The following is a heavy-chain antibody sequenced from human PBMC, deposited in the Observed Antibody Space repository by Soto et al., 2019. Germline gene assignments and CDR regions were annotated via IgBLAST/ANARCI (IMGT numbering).Heavy chain of an antibody. Sequence: EVQLLESGGGLVQPGGSLRLSRAASGFTFSSYAMSWVRQAPGKGLEWVPAISGSGGSTWYADSVKGRFTISRDNSKNTVYLQMNSLRVDDTALYYGAKLRDYDFWSGDNWFDPWGQGTLVTVSS. J-gene: IGHJ5*02. CDR3: AKLRDYDFWSGDNWFDP. V-gene: IGHV3-23*01. D-gene: IGHD3-3*01. CDR2: ISGSGGST. CDR1: GFTFSSYA.